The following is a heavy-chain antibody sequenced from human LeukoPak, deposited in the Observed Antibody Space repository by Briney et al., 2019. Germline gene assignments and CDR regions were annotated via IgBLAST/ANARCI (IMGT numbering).Heavy chain of an antibody. CDR2: ISSSSSYI. Sequence: PGGSLRLSCAASGFTFSSYSMNWVRQAPGKGLEWVSSISSSSSYIYYADSVKGRFTISRDNAKNSLYLQMNSLRAEDTAVYYCARDAAGYSSSWYAYWGQGTLVTVSS. V-gene: IGHV3-21*01. CDR3: ARDAAGYSSSWYAY. J-gene: IGHJ4*02. CDR1: GFTFSSYS. D-gene: IGHD6-13*01.